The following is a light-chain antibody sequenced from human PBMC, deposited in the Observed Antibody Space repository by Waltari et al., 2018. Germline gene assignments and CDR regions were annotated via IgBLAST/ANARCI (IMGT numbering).Light chain of an antibody. J-gene: IGLJ3*02. CDR2: DVS. V-gene: IGLV2-14*03. CDR1: SSDVGGYNH. Sequence: QSALTQPASVSGSPGQSITIYCTGTSSDVGGYNHVSWYQQHPGKAPKLMIYDVSNRPSGVSNRFSGSKSGNTASLTISGLQAEDEADYYCSSYTSSSTWVFGGGTKLTVL. CDR3: SSYTSSSTWV.